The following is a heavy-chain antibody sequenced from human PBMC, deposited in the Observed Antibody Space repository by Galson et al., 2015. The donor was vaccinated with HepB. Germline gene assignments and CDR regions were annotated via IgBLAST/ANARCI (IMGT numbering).Heavy chain of an antibody. V-gene: IGHV3-30*18. CDR1: GFTFSSYG. D-gene: IGHD2-8*01. CDR3: AKDKQVVLMGNWFDP. Sequence: SLRLSCAASGFTFSSYGMHWVRQAPGKGLEWVAVISYDGSNKYYADSVKGRFTISRDNSKNTLYLQMNSLRAEDTAVYYCAKDKQVVLMGNWFDPWGQGTLVTVSS. J-gene: IGHJ5*02. CDR2: ISYDGSNK.